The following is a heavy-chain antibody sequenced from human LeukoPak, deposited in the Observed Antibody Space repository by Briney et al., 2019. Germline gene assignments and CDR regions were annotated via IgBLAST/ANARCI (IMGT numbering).Heavy chain of an antibody. D-gene: IGHD6-19*01. J-gene: IGHJ4*02. CDR1: GFTVSSNS. CDR2: ISGSGGST. CDR3: AKPAISSSGWYYDY. V-gene: IGHV3-23*01. Sequence: GGSLRLSCTVSGFTVSSNSMSWVRQAPGKGLEWVSAISGSGGSTYYADSVKGRFTISRDNSKNTLYLQMNSLRAEDTAVYYCAKPAISSSGWYYDYWGQGTLVTVSS.